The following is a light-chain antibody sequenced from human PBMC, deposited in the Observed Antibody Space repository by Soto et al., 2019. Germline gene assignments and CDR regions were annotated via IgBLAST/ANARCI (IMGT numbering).Light chain of an antibody. J-gene: IGKJ5*01. CDR3: MQRIEFPIT. CDR1: QSLLDSDDGNTY. V-gene: IGKV2-40*01. Sequence: DVVMTQAPLSLSVTPGEPASMSCRSSQSLLDSDDGNTYVDWYLQRPGQSPQILIYTLSSRASGVRDRVSGGGSRTDFTLKISRVEAEEVGVYYCMQRIEFPITFGQGTRLEV. CDR2: TLS.